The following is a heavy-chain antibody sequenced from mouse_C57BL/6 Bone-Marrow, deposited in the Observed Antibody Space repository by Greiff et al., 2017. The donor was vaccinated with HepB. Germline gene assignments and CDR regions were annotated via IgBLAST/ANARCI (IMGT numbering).Heavy chain of an antibody. Sequence: EVKVVESGGGLVQPGGSLSLSCAASGFTFTDYYMSWVRQPPGKALEWLGFIRNKANGYTTEYSASVKGRFTISRDNSQSILYLQMNALRAEDSATCYCAGDYYAMDYWGQGTSVTVSS. CDR2: IRNKANGYTT. CDR1: GFTFTDYY. V-gene: IGHV7-3*01. J-gene: IGHJ4*01. CDR3: AGDYYAMDY.